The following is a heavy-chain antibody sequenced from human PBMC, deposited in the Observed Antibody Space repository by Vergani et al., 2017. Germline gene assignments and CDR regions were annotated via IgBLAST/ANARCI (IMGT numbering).Heavy chain of an antibody. J-gene: IGHJ4*02. Sequence: QVQLVESGGGVVQPGGSLRLSCAASGFTFSSYGMHWVRQAPGKGLEWVAFIWYDGSNKYYADSVKGRFTISRDNSKNTLYLQMNSLRAEDTAVYYCAKHFRGWGIDYWGQGTQVIVSS. D-gene: IGHD3-16*01. CDR2: IWYDGSNK. V-gene: IGHV3-30*02. CDR3: AKHFRGWGIDY. CDR1: GFTFSSYG.